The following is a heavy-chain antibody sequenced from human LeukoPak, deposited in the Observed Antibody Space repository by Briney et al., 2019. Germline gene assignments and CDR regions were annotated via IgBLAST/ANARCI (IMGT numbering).Heavy chain of an antibody. J-gene: IGHJ4*02. CDR2: ISYDGSNK. D-gene: IGHD6-19*01. CDR1: GFTFSSYG. CDR3: AKSAPTDSSGWSFDC. V-gene: IGHV3-30*18. Sequence: PGGSLRLSCAASGFTFSSYGMHWVRQAPGKGLEWVAVISYDGSNKYYADSVKGRFTISRDNSKNTLYLQMNSLRAEDTAVYYCAKSAPTDSSGWSFDCWGQGTLVTVSS.